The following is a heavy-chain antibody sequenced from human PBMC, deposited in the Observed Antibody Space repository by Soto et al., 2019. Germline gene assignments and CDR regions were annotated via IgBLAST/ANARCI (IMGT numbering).Heavy chain of an antibody. Sequence: PGGSLRLSCAASGFTFDDYAMHWVRQAPGKGLEWVSGISWNRGSMGSADAVKGRFTISRDNAKNSLYLQMNSLSAEDTAWSVDSRAVKGLYDWCMLYNCFDRWGKGSMVSASS. CDR2: ISWNRGSM. CDR3: SRAVKGLYDWCMLYNCFDR. D-gene: IGHD2-8*01. CDR1: GFTFDDYA. V-gene: IGHV3-9*01. J-gene: IGHJ5*02.